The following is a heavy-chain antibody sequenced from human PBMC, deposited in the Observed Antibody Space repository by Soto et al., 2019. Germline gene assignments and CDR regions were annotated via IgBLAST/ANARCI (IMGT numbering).Heavy chain of an antibody. CDR1: GYTFTSYG. Sequence: QVQLVQSGAEVKKPGASVKVSCKASGYTFTSYGISWVRQAPGQGLEWMGWISAYNGNTNYAQKLQGRVTMTTDTSMSTAYMELRSLRSDDTAVYYCASSVWGYCSGGSCYRSYGMDVWGQGTTVTVSS. CDR2: ISAYNGNT. CDR3: ASSVWGYCSGGSCYRSYGMDV. V-gene: IGHV1-18*01. J-gene: IGHJ6*02. D-gene: IGHD2-15*01.